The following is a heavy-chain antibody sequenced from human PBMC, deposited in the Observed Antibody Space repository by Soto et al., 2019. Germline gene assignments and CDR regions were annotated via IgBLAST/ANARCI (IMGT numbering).Heavy chain of an antibody. D-gene: IGHD6-19*01. V-gene: IGHV4-34*01. CDR1: GGSFSGYY. CDR2: INHSGST. CDR3: AKGGGLETVAVDY. J-gene: IGHJ4*02. Sequence: SETLSLTCAVYGGSFSGYYWSWIRQPPGKGLEWIGEINHSGSTNYNPSLKSRVTISVDTSKNQFSLKLSSVTAADTAVYYCAKGGGLETVAVDYWGQGTLVTVSS.